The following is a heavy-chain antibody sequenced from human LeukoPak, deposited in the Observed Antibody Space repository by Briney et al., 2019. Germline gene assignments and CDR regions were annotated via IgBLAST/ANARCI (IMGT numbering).Heavy chain of an antibody. CDR2: IKKDGSEK. V-gene: IGHV3-7*01. CDR3: ARSLWPEDY. Sequence: PGRSLRLSCEASGFTFSSYWMSWVRQAPGKGLEWVANIKKDGSEKNYVDSVKGRFTISRDNAKTSVYLQMNSLGVEDTAVYYCARSLWPEDYWGRGTLVTVSS. J-gene: IGHJ4*02. D-gene: IGHD3-16*02. CDR1: GFTFSSYW.